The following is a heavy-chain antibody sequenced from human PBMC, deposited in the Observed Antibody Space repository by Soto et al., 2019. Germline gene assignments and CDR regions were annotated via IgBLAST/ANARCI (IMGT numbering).Heavy chain of an antibody. CDR2: IHHSGST. V-gene: IGHV4-59*01. J-gene: IGHJ3*02. CDR1: GASISPSY. CDR3: ARGYYDSGGSSNTFDI. D-gene: IGHD3-22*01. Sequence: PSETLSLTCTVSGASISPSYWSWIRQPPGKGLEWVGYIHHSGSTNSNPSLKSRVSISVDTSKNQFSLKLSSVSAADTAVYYCARGYYDSGGSSNTFDIWGQGTMVTV.